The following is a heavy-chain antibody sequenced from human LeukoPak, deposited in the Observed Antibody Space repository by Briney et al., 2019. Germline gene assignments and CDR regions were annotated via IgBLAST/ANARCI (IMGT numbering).Heavy chain of an antibody. Sequence: GASVKVSCKASGYTFVGYHMHWMRQAPGQGLEWMGRINPNSGGTNYAQKFQGRVTMTRDTSISTAYMELSRLRFDDTAVCYCARDLHDSSGYLPGHWGQGTLVTVSS. D-gene: IGHD3-22*01. CDR1: GYTFVGYH. J-gene: IGHJ4*02. CDR2: INPNSGGT. V-gene: IGHV1-2*06. CDR3: ARDLHDSSGYLPGH.